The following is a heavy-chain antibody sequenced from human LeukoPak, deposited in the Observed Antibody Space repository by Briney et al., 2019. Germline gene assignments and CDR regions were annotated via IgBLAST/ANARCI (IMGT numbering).Heavy chain of an antibody. CDR2: IYPGDSDT. V-gene: IGHV5-51*01. Sequence: GESLKISCKGSGYSFTSYWSGWVRQMPGKGLEWMGIIYPGDSDTRYSPSFQGQVTISADKSISTAYLQWSSLKASDTAMYYCARLRGIAVAGNYFDYWGQGTLGTVSS. CDR3: ARLRGIAVAGNYFDY. J-gene: IGHJ4*02. D-gene: IGHD6-19*01. CDR1: GYSFTSYW.